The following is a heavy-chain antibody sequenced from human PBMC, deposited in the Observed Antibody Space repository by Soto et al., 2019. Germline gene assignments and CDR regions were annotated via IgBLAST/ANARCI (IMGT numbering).Heavy chain of an antibody. J-gene: IGHJ6*02. Sequence: PGGSLRLSCEAYGFTFSSYAMHWVRQAPGKGLEWVAVISYDGSNKYYADSVKGRFTISRDNSKNTLYLQMNSLRAEDTAVYYCARENSSGYYSYYYYGMDVWGQGTTVTVSS. D-gene: IGHD3-22*01. CDR3: ARENSSGYYSYYYYGMDV. V-gene: IGHV3-30-3*01. CDR2: ISYDGSNK. CDR1: GFTFSSYA.